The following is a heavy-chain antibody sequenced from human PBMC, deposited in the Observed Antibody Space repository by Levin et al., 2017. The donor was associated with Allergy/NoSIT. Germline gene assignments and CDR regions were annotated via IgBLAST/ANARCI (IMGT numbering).Heavy chain of an antibody. D-gene: IGHD3-3*01. V-gene: IGHV1-46*01. CDR2: INPSGGST. CDR1: GYTFTSYY. J-gene: IGHJ6*02. Sequence: ASVKVSCKASGYTFTSYYMHWVRQAPGQGLEWMGIINPSGGSTSYAQKFQGRVTMTRDTSTSTVYMELSSLRSEDTAVYYCARGPYYDFWSGYSRGNYYGMDVWGQGTTVTVSS. CDR3: ARGPYYDFWSGYSRGNYYGMDV.